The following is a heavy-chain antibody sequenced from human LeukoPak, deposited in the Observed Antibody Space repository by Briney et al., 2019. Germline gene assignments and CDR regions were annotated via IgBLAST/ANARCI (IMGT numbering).Heavy chain of an antibody. CDR2: IYYSGST. Sequence: SETLSLTCTVSGGSISSYYWSWLRQPPGKGLEWIGYIYYSGSTNYNPSLMRRVTISVDTSKNQFSLKLSSVTAADTAVYYCARGIAVFFGCYYYYRDVWGKGTTVTVSS. D-gene: IGHD6-19*01. CDR3: ARGIAVFFGCYYYYRDV. V-gene: IGHV4-59*01. J-gene: IGHJ6*03. CDR1: GGSISSYY.